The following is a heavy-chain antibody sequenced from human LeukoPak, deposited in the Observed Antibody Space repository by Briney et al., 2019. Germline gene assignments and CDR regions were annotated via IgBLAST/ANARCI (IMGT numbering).Heavy chain of an antibody. CDR2: ISYDGNNK. CDR1: GFTFSSYG. CDR3: ARQKGGFRAAAGGRGPTDY. Sequence: GGSLRLPCAASGFTFSSYGIHWVRQAPGKGLEWVAVISYDGNNKWYADSVRGRFTISRDNSKNTLFLQMNSLRPEDTAVYYCARQKGGFRAAAGGRGPTDYWGQGTLVTVSS. D-gene: IGHD6-13*01. J-gene: IGHJ4*02. V-gene: IGHV3-30*03.